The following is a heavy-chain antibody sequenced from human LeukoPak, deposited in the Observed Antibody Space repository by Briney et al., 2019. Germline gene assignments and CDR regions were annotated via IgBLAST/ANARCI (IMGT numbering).Heavy chain of an antibody. CDR2: IKSKTDGGTT. CDR1: GFTFINAW. Sequence: GGSLRLSCAASGFTFINAWMNWVRQAPGKGLEWVGRIKSKTDGGTTDYAAPVKGRFTISRDDSKNTLYLQMNSLKTEDTAVYYCAKYSHDSSGSYDYWGQGTLVTVSS. D-gene: IGHD3-22*01. J-gene: IGHJ4*02. CDR3: AKYSHDSSGSYDY. V-gene: IGHV3-15*01.